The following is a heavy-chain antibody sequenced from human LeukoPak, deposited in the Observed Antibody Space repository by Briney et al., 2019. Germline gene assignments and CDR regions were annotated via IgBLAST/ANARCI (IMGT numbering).Heavy chain of an antibody. CDR2: FDPEDGET. D-gene: IGHD1-14*01. V-gene: IGHV1-24*01. CDR1: GYTLTELS. CDR3: ARGKMQSGAFDI. J-gene: IGHJ3*02. Sequence: ASVKVSCKVSGYTLTELSMHWVRQAPGKGLEWMGGFDPEDGETIYAQKFQGRVTMTEDTSTDTAYMELSSLRSEDTAVYYCARGKMQSGAFDIWGQGTMVTVSS.